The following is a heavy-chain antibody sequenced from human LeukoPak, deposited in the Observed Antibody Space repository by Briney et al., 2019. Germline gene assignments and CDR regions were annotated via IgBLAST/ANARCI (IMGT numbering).Heavy chain of an antibody. J-gene: IGHJ4*02. V-gene: IGHV3-23*01. D-gene: IGHD4-17*01. Sequence: GSLRLFCSASGFTFSSYAMSWVRQAPGKGLEWVSSISGSNDNTYYADSVKDRFTISRDNSKNTLSLQMNSLRAEDTAVYYCAKGRGTTVTSAANYWGQGTLVTVSS. CDR3: AKGRGTTVTSAANY. CDR1: GFTFSSYA. CDR2: ISGSNDNT.